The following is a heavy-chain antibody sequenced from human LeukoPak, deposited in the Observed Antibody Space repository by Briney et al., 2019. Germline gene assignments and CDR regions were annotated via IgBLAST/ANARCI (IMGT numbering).Heavy chain of an antibody. CDR2: IYTSGST. Sequence: VKPSETLSLTCTVSGGSISSYYWSWIRQPAGKGLEWIGRIYTSGSTNYNPSLKSRVTMSVDTSKNQFSLKLSSVTAADTAVYYCARAHSFRGVVTPGDAFDIWGQGTMVTVSS. V-gene: IGHV4-4*07. CDR1: GGSISSYY. D-gene: IGHD3-10*01. CDR3: ARAHSFRGVVTPGDAFDI. J-gene: IGHJ3*02.